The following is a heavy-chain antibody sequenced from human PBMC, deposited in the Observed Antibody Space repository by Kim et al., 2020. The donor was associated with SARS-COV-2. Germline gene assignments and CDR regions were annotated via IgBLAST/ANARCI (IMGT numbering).Heavy chain of an antibody. CDR3: ARDRDYHRDTFDI. J-gene: IGHJ3*02. D-gene: IGHD3-10*01. CDR2: LNGRDGAV. V-gene: IGHV3-23*01. Sequence: GGSLRLSCAASGFSLSAYATAWVRQAPGKGLEWISTLNGRDGAVWYADSVRGRFTISRDSFSNTVSLQLVGLRAEDTAVYYCARDRDYHRDTFDIWGLGTLVTVSS. CDR1: GFSLSAYA.